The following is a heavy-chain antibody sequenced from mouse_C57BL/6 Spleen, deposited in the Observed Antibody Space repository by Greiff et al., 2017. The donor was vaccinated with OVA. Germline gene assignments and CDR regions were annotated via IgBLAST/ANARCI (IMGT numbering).Heavy chain of an antibody. CDR2: IDPEDGET. CDR3: ATGSSPGYFDV. CDR1: GFNIKDYY. J-gene: IGHJ1*03. V-gene: IGHV14-2*01. D-gene: IGHD1-1*01. Sequence: VQLKESGAELVKPGASVKLSCTASGFNIKDYYMHWVKQRTEQGLEWIGRIDPEDGETKYAPKFQGKATITADTSSNTDYLQLSSLTSEDTAVYYCATGSSPGYFDVWGKGTTVTVAS.